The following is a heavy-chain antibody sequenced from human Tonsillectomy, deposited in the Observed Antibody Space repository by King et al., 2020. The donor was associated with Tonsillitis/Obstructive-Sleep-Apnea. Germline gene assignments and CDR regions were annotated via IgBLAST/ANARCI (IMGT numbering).Heavy chain of an antibody. V-gene: IGHV6-1*01. Sequence: VQLQQSGPGLVKPSQTLSLTCAISGDSVSSNSAAWNWIRQSPSRGLDWLGRTYYRSKWYNDYAVSVKSRITINPDTSKNQFSLQLNSVTPEDTAVYYCARARGYQLLYRYYYYYMDVWGKGTTVTVSS. CDR3: ARARGYQLLYRYYYYYMDV. CDR2: TYYRSKWYN. CDR1: GDSVSSNSAA. D-gene: IGHD2-2*02. J-gene: IGHJ6*03.